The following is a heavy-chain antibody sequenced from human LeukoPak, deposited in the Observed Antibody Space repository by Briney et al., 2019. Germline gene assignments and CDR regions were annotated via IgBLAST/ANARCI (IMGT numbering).Heavy chain of an antibody. J-gene: IGHJ4*02. CDR3: ARPISSGSYSFDLGY. CDR1: GGSISSSSYY. Sequence: SETLSLTCTVSGGSISSSSYYWGWIRQPPGKGLEWIGSIYYSGSTYYDPSLKSRVTISVDTSKNQFSLKLSSVTAADTAVYYCARPISSGSYSFDLGYWGQGTLVTVSS. V-gene: IGHV4-39*01. D-gene: IGHD1-26*01. CDR2: IYYSGST.